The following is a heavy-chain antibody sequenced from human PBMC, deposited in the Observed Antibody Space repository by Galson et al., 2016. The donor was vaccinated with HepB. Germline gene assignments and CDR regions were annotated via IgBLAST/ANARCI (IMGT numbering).Heavy chain of an antibody. V-gene: IGHV1-18*04. D-gene: IGHD3-22*01. Sequence: CKASGYTFTSYGISWVRQAPGQGLEWMGWISAYNGNTDYAQDFQGRVTMTTDTSTTTAYMELKSLRSDDAAVYYCARDQHYFDSSGYYYFEYWGQGTL. J-gene: IGHJ4*02. CDR3: ARDQHYFDSSGYYYFEY. CDR2: ISAYNGNT. CDR1: GYTFTSYG.